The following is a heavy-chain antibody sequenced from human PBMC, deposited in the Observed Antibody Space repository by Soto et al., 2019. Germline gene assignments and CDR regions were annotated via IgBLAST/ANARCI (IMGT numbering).Heavy chain of an antibody. V-gene: IGHV4-39*07. CDR3: ARVAGVVADNWFDP. CDR1: GGSISSSSYY. Sequence: SATLSLTCTVSGGSISSSSYYWGWIRQPPGKGLEWIGSIYYSGSTYYNPSLKSRVTISVDTSKNQFSLKLSSVTAADTAVYYCARVAGVVADNWFDPWGQGTLVTVSS. CDR2: IYYSGST. J-gene: IGHJ5*02. D-gene: IGHD6-13*01.